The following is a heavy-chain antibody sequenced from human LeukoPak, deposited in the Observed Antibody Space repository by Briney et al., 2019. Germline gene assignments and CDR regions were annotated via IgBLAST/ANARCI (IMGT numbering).Heavy chain of an antibody. V-gene: IGHV4-34*01. J-gene: IGHJ4*02. CDR1: GGSFSVYY. Sequence: PSETLSLTCAVYGGSFSVYYWSWIRQPPGKGLEYIGEINHSGSTNYNPSLKRRVTISADTSKNQFSLILRSVTAADTAVYYCARGGPGYSSFLWGQGTLVSVSS. D-gene: IGHD6-19*01. CDR2: INHSGST. CDR3: ARGGPGYSSFL.